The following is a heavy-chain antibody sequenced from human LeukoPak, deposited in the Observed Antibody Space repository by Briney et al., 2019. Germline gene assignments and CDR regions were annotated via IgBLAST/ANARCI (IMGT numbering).Heavy chain of an antibody. CDR3: AKDSPTTVTTYAFDI. J-gene: IGHJ3*02. Sequence: PGGSLRLSCAASGFTFDDYAMHWVRQAPGKGLEWVSGISWNSGSIGYADPVKGRFTISRDNAKNSLYLQMNSLRAEDTALYYCAKDSPTTVTTYAFDIWGQGTMVTVSS. CDR1: GFTFDDYA. D-gene: IGHD4-17*01. V-gene: IGHV3-9*01. CDR2: ISWNSGSI.